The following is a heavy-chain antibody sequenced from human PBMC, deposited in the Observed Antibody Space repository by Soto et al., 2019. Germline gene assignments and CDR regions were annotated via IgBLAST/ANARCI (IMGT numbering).Heavy chain of an antibody. V-gene: IGHV4-39*01. D-gene: IGHD4-17*01. Sequence: QVQLQESGPGLVKPSETLSLTCTVSGASISSNINYWVWIRQPPGKGLEWIASIYYTGNTFYNPSLKTRVTLSVDTSDNQFSLKLPSVTAAHTAVYFCARHSHEDHGDPNWFDPWGQGTLVTVSS. CDR1: GASISSNINY. CDR3: ARHSHEDHGDPNWFDP. CDR2: IYYTGNT. J-gene: IGHJ5*02.